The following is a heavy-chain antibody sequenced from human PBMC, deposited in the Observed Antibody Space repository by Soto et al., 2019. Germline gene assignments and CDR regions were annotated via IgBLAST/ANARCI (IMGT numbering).Heavy chain of an antibody. CDR1: GFTLSRYS. D-gene: IGHD5-18*01. J-gene: IGHJ4*02. CDR3: ARDRGADTATIFDS. CDR2: ISSSTSII. V-gene: IGHV3-48*02. Sequence: QPGGSLRLSCAASGFTLSRYSMNWVRQAPGKGLEWVSFISSSTSIIYYADSVRGRFTISRDNAENSLYLQMNSLRDEDTAVYYCARDRGADTATIFDSWGQRTPVTVSS.